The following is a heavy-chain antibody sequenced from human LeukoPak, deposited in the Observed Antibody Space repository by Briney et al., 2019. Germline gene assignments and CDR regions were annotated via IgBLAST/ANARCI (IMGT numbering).Heavy chain of an antibody. J-gene: IGHJ4*02. CDR2: INHSGST. V-gene: IGHV4-34*01. CDR3: ARETYCSSTSCYYFDY. CDR1: GGSFSGCY. Sequence: SETLSLTCAVYGGSFSGCYWSWIRQPPGKGLEWIGEINHSGSTNYNPSPKSRVTISVDTSKNQFSLKLSSVTAADTAVYYCARETYCSSTSCYYFDYWGQGTLVTVSS. D-gene: IGHD2-2*01.